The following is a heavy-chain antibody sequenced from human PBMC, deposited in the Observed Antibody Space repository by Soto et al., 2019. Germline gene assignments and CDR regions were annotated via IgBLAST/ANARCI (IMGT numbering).Heavy chain of an antibody. Sequence: KASETLSLTCAVYGGSFSAYYWSWIRQPPGKGLEWIGEINHSGRTNYNPSLKSRVTISVDTSKNQFSLKLSSVTAADTAVYYCARGAPRGYSYGFIGYWGQGTLVTVSS. D-gene: IGHD5-18*01. CDR1: GGSFSAYY. CDR2: INHSGRT. V-gene: IGHV4-34*01. CDR3: ARGAPRGYSYGFIGY. J-gene: IGHJ4*02.